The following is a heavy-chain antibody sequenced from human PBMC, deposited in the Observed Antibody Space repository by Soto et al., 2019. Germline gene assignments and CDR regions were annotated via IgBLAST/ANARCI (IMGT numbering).Heavy chain of an antibody. D-gene: IGHD2-2*01. J-gene: IGHJ6*02. CDR2: IIPIFDTA. V-gene: IGHV1-69*13. CDR1: GGTFSSYA. Sequence: GASVKVSCKTSGGTFSSYAISWVRQAPGQGLEWMGGIIPIFDTANCAQKFQGRVTITADESTSTAYMELSSLRSEDTAVYYCARHDCISSSCYYYYYSMDVWGQGTTVTVSS. CDR3: ARHDCISSSCYYYYYSMDV.